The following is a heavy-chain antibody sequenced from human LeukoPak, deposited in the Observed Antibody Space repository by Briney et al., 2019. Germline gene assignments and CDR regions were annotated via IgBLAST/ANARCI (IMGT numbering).Heavy chain of an antibody. CDR1: GFTVNSYW. CDR2: IKQDGGEK. CDR3: ARVLSGSWDWFDP. Sequence: GGSLRLSCAASGFTVNSYWMSWVRQAPGKGLEWVANIKQDGGEKYYVDSVKGRFTISRDNAMNTVYLQMNSLRAEDTAVYYCARVLSGSWDWFDPWGQGTLVTVSS. J-gene: IGHJ5*02. D-gene: IGHD3-22*01. V-gene: IGHV3-7*01.